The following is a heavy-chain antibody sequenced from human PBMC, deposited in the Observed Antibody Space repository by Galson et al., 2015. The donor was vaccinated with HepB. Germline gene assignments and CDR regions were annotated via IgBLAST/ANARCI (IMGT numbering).Heavy chain of an antibody. D-gene: IGHD6-19*01. J-gene: IGHJ3*02. CDR2: IIPIFGTA. CDR1: GGTFSSYA. CDR3: ARHGYSSGWYVGAFDI. V-gene: IGHV1-69*13. Sequence: SVKVSCKASGGTFSSYAISWVRQAPGQGLEWMGGIIPIFGTANYAQKFQGRVTITADESTSTAYMELSSLRSEDTAVYYCARHGYSSGWYVGAFDIWGQGTMVTVSS.